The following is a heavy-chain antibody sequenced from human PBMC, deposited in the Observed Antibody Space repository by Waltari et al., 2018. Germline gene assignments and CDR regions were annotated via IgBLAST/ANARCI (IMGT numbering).Heavy chain of an antibody. V-gene: IGHV4-38-2*01. D-gene: IGHD3-16*02. CDR2: MSQSGGT. CDR3: ARVLGPYVWGSYRPGYFDL. J-gene: IGHJ2*01. CDR1: GYSISSDFY. Sequence: QVQLQESGPGLVKPSETLSLTCAVSGYSISSDFYWGWIRQPPGKGLEWIGSMSQSGGTYYNPSLESRVTILLDTSKNQFSLKLSSVTAADTAVYYCARVLGPYVWGSYRPGYFDLWGRGTLVTVSS.